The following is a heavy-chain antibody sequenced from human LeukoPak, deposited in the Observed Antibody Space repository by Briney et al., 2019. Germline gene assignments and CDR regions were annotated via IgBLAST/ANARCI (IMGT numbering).Heavy chain of an antibody. CDR1: GYTFTGYF. V-gene: IGHV1-2*02. J-gene: IGHJ3*02. CDR2: INPNSGGT. D-gene: IGHD7-27*01. Sequence: GASVKVSCKASGYTFTGYFIHWVRQAPGQGLEWMGWINPNSGGTNSAQKFQGRVTMTRDTSISTAYMELSRLTSDDTAIYFCARELGRNAFDIWGQGTMVTVSP. CDR3: ARELGRNAFDI.